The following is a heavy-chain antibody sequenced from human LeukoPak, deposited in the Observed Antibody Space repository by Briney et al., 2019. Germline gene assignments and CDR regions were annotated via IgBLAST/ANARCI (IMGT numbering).Heavy chain of an antibody. V-gene: IGHV3-48*01. CDR2: ISSSSSTI. CDR3: ARGSTYYDSSGQVPFDY. Sequence: GGSLRLSCAASGFTFSTYSMNWVRQAPGKGLEWVSYISSSSSTIYYADSVKGRFTISRDNAKNPLYLQMNSLRAEDTAVYYCARGSTYYDSSGQVPFDYWGQGTLVTVSS. D-gene: IGHD3-22*01. CDR1: GFTFSTYS. J-gene: IGHJ4*02.